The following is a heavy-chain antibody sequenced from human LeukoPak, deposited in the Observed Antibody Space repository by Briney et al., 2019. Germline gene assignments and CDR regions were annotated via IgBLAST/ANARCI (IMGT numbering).Heavy chain of an antibody. CDR3: AGVGTGGYDFSDFDY. J-gene: IGHJ4*02. CDR2: ISYDGSNK. Sequence: PGGSLRLSCAASGFTFSSYAMHWVRQAPGKGLEWVAVISYDGSNKYYADSVKGRFTISRDNSKNTLYLQMNSLRAEDTAVYYCAGVGTGGYDFSDFDYWGQGTLVTVAS. CDR1: GFTFSSYA. V-gene: IGHV3-30-3*01. D-gene: IGHD5-12*01.